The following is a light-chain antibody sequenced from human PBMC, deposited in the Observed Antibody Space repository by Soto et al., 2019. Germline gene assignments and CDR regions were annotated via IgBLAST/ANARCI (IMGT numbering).Light chain of an antibody. Sequence: QSVLTQPRSVSGSPGQSVTISCTGTSSDVGAYNYVSWYQQHSGKAPKFMIYDVSKRPSGVPDRFSGSKSGNTASLTSSGLQAEDEADYYCCSYAGTYSYVFGTGTKLTVL. J-gene: IGLJ1*01. CDR2: DVS. V-gene: IGLV2-11*01. CDR1: SSDVGAYNY. CDR3: CSYAGTYSYV.